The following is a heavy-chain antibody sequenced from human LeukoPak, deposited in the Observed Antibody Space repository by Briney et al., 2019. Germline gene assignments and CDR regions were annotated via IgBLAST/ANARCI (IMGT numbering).Heavy chain of an antibody. CDR3: ARAGSSGWNRRFDY. CDR2: INPNSGGT. V-gene: IGHV1-2*02. D-gene: IGHD6-19*01. CDR1: GYTFTGYY. Sequence: ASVKVSRKASGYTFTGYYMHWVRQAPGQGLEWMGWINPNSGGTNYAQKFQGRVTMTRDTSISTAYMELSRLKSDDTAVYYCARAGSSGWNRRFDYWGQGTLVTVSS. J-gene: IGHJ4*02.